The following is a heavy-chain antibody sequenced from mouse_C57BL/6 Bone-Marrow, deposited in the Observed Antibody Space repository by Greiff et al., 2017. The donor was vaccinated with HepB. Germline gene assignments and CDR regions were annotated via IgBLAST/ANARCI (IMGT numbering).Heavy chain of an antibody. D-gene: IGHD1-1*01. V-gene: IGHV1-78*01. CDR1: GYTFTDHT. Sequence: VQLQQSDAELVKPGASVKISCKVSGYTFTDHTIHWMKQRPEQGLEWIGYIYPRDGSTKYNEKLKGKATLTADKSSSTAYRQRNSLTSEAAAVDFCAGVTAVVGIWAMGGWGKGASVTVSS. J-gene: IGHJ4*01. CDR2: IYPRDGST. CDR3: AGVTAVVGIWAMGG.